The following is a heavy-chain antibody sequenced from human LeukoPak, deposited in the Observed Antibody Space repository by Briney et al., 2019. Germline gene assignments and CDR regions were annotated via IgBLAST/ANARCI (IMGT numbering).Heavy chain of an antibody. Sequence: ASVKVSCKASGYTFTGYYMHWVRQAPGQGLEWMGWINPNSGGTNYAQKFQGRVTMTRDTSISTAYMELSRLRSDDTAVYYCARDRTDGYSYGFDYWGQGTLVTVSS. CDR3: ARDRTDGYSYGFDY. CDR2: INPNSGGT. J-gene: IGHJ4*02. D-gene: IGHD5-18*01. CDR1: GYTFTGYY. V-gene: IGHV1-2*02.